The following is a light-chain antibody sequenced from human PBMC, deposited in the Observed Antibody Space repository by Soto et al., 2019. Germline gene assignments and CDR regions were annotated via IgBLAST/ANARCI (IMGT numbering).Light chain of an antibody. V-gene: IGKV3-15*01. CDR2: DAS. CDR3: QQYNNSPLT. Sequence: EIFLTQSPGTLSLSPGERATLSCRASQSVKNNYLAWYQQRPGQAPRLLIYDASTMATGFPARFSGSGSGTEFTLTISRLKSEDFAVSYCQQYNNSPLTFGQGTKVEIK. J-gene: IGKJ4*01. CDR1: QSVKNN.